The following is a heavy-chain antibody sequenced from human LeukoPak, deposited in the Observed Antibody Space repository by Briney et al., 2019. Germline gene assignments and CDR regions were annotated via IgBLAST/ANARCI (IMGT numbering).Heavy chain of an antibody. J-gene: IGHJ4*02. CDR1: EFTFSSYS. CDR2: IYSGGST. Sequence: PGGSLRLSCAASEFTFSSYSMNWVRQAPGKGLEWVSVIYSGGSTYYADSVKGRFTISRDNSKNTLYLQMNSLRAEDTAVYYCARYGGYGDYWGQGTLVTVSS. CDR3: ARYGGYGDY. V-gene: IGHV3-53*01. D-gene: IGHD5-12*01.